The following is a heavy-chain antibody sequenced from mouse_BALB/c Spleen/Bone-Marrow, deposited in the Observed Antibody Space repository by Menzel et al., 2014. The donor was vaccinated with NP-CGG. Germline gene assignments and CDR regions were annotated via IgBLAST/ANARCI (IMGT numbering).Heavy chain of an antibody. CDR2: IDPSDSEA. J-gene: IGHJ1*01. V-gene: IGHV1-69*02. D-gene: IGHD2-3*01. CDR1: GYTFTSYW. CDR3: ARSHGYYPYWYFDV. Sequence: QVQLKESGAELVKPGAPVKLSCKASGYTFTSYWMNWVEQRPGRGLEWIGRIDPSDSEAHYNQKFKDKATLTVDKSSSTAYIQLSSLTSEDSAVYYCARSHGYYPYWYFDVWGAGTTVTVSS.